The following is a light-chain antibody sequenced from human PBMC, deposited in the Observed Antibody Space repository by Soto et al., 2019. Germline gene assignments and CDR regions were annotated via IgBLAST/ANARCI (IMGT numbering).Light chain of an antibody. CDR2: DVS. J-gene: IGLJ3*02. V-gene: IGLV2-14*03. CDR3: SSYSTITTSGV. CDR1: YSDIGGFDY. Sequence: QSVLTQPASVSGSPGQSITISCAGTYSDIGGFDYVSWYQQFPGKAPQLIISDVSNRPSGVSNRFSGSKSGNTASLTISALQAEDEADYYCSSYSTITTSGVFGGGTQLTVL.